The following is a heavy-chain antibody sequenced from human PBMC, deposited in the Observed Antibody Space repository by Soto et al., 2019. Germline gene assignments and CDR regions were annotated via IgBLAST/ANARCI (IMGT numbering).Heavy chain of an antibody. V-gene: IGHV1-69*04. CDR1: GGTFSSYA. D-gene: IGHD2-2*01. CDR2: IIHIFAKA. CDR3: ARPLGYCSSTRWFLYWLDP. Sequence: PVTVSCKASGGTFSSYAISWERQAPGKRLDWMVRIIHIFAKANYPKKHKDRVRITEHKYTSSAYMELINLRSDDTAEYYCARPLGYCSSTRWFLYWLDPWGQVTLVPLS. J-gene: IGHJ5*02.